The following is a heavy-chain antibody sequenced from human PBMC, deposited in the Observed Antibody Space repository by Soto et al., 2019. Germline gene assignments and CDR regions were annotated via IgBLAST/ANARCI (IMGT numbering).Heavy chain of an antibody. CDR1: GYTFFTYD. CDR2: ISTYSGDT. CDR3: ARHHGPTTSENWFDP. D-gene: IGHD5-12*01. V-gene: IGHV1-18*01. Sequence: GASVKVSCKASGYTFFTYDISWVRQAPGQGLEWMGWISTYSGDTKYAQKFQGRVTMTTDTSTTTAYLELGSLRSDDTAVYYCARHHGPTTSENWFDPWGQGTLVTVS. J-gene: IGHJ5*02.